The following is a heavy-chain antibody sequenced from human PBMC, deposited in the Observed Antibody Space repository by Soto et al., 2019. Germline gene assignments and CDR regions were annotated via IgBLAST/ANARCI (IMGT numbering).Heavy chain of an antibody. CDR1: GFTFSSYS. CDR2: ISSSGSTI. V-gene: IGHV3-48*04. D-gene: IGHD2-15*01. CDR3: ARDLDSPYYYYGMDV. Sequence: GGSLRLSCAASGFTFSSYSMNWVRQAPGKGLEWVSYISSSGSTIYYADSVKGRFTISRDNAKNSLYLQMNSLRAEDTAVYYCARDLDSPYYYYGMDVWGQGTTVTVSS. J-gene: IGHJ6*02.